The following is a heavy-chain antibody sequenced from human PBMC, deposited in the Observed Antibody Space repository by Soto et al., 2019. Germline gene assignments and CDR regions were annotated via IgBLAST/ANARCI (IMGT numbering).Heavy chain of an antibody. CDR1: GFTFSSYW. Sequence: EVQLVESGGGLVQPGGSLRLSCAASGFTFSSYWMSWVRQAPGKGLEWVANIKQDGSEKYYVDSVKGRFTISRDNAKNSLYLQMNSLRAEDTAVYHCARGGRDVVVPAAMKYWGQGTLVTVSS. D-gene: IGHD2-2*01. V-gene: IGHV3-7*01. J-gene: IGHJ4*02. CDR3: ARGGRDVVVPAAMKY. CDR2: IKQDGSEK.